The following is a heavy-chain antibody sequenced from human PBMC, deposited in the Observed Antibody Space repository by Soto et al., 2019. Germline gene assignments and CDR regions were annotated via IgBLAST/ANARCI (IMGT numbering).Heavy chain of an antibody. Sequence: QLQLQESGSGLVKPSQTLSLTCAVSGGSISSGGYSWSWIRQPPGKGLEWIGYIYHSGSTYYNPSLKSRVTISVDRSKNQFSLKLSSVTAADTAVYYCARGRVAAAGPYVFDIWGQGTMVTVSS. CDR1: GGSISSGGYS. J-gene: IGHJ3*02. CDR2: IYHSGST. CDR3: ARGRVAAAGPYVFDI. V-gene: IGHV4-30-2*01. D-gene: IGHD6-13*01.